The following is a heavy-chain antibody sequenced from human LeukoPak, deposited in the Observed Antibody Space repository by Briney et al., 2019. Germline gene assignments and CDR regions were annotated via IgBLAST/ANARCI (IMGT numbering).Heavy chain of an antibody. CDR3: ASILGSLGSSWFSY. J-gene: IGHJ4*02. Sequence: SETLSLTCTVSGGSISSSSYYWGWIRQPPGKGLEWIGSIYYSGSTYYNPSLKSRVTISVDTSKNQFSLKLSSVTAADTAVYYCASILGSLGSSWFSYWGQGTLVTVSS. CDR2: IYYSGST. D-gene: IGHD6-13*01. V-gene: IGHV4-39*01. CDR1: GGSISSSSYY.